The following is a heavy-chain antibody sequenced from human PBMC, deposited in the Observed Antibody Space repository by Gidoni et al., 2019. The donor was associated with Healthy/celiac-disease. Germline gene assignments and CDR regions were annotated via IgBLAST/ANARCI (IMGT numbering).Heavy chain of an antibody. CDR1: GFTFSSYS. Sequence: EVQLVESGGGLVKPGGSLRLSCAASGFTFSSYSMNWVRQAPGKGLEWVSSIRSSSSYIYYADSVKGRFTVSRDDAKNSLYLQMNSLRAEDTAVYYCARGGLHYYGSGLIDYWGQGTLITVSS. V-gene: IGHV3-21*01. D-gene: IGHD3-10*01. J-gene: IGHJ4*02. CDR2: IRSSSSYI. CDR3: ARGGLHYYGSGLIDY.